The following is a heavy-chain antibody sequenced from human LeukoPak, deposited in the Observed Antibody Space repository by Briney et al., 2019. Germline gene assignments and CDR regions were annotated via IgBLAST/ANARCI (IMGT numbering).Heavy chain of an antibody. CDR2: IYHSGST. CDR3: AGGIWRTDAFDI. V-gene: IGHV4-30-2*01. J-gene: IGHJ3*02. CDR1: GGSISSGGYS. Sequence: PSETLSLTCAVSGGSISSGGYSWSWIRQPPGKGLEWIGYIYHSGSTYYNPSLKSRVTISVDRSKNQFSLKPSSVTAADTAVYYCAGGIWRTDAFDIWGQGTMVTVSS. D-gene: IGHD2-21*01.